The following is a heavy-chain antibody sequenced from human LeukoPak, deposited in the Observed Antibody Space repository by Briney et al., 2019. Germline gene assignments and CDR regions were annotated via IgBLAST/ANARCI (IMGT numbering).Heavy chain of an antibody. CDR2: ISAYYGNT. D-gene: IGHD4-23*01. V-gene: IGHV1-18*04. CDR3: ARDQGIRWYYYGMDV. J-gene: IGHJ6*04. CDR1: GYTFTSYG. Sequence: ASVKVSCKASGYTFTSYGISWVRQAPGQGLEWMGWISAYYGNTNYAQKLRGRVTMTTDTSTSTAYMELRSLRSDDTAVYYCARDQGIRWYYYGMDVWGKGTTVTVSS.